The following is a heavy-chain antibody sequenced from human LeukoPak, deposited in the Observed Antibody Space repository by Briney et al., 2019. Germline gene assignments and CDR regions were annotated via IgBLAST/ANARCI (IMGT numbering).Heavy chain of an antibody. J-gene: IGHJ4*02. Sequence: GGSLRLSCAASGFTFSRHWMNWVRQAPGKGLEWVANIKQGGGERNYVDSVKGRFTVSGDDAKSSLYLHMNSLRAEDTAIYYCARGPNYGSRTDYLDYWGQGTLVTVSS. CDR2: IKQGGGER. CDR3: ARGPNYGSRTDYLDY. D-gene: IGHD4-17*01. V-gene: IGHV3-7*03. CDR1: GFTFSRHW.